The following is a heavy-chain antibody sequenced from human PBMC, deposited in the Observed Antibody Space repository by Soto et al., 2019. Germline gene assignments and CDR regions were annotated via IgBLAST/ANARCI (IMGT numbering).Heavy chain of an antibody. J-gene: IGHJ4*02. CDR3: ARVGSRAKKDY. D-gene: IGHD3-16*01. V-gene: IGHV4-61*01. CDR1: GGSVSSGSYY. Sequence: SETLSLTCTVSGGSVSSGSYYWSWIRQPPGKGLEWIGYIYYSGSTNYNPSLKSRVTISVDTSKNQFSLKLSSVTAADTAVYYCARVGSRAKKDYWGQGTLVTVSS. CDR2: IYYSGST.